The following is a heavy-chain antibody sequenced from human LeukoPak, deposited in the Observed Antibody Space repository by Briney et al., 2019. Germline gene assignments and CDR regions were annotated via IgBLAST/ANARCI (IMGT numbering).Heavy chain of an antibody. CDR2: MYSRGDT. CDR1: GFTISDNY. V-gene: IGHV3-53*01. D-gene: IGHD6-13*01. J-gene: IGHJ1*01. Sequence: PGGSLRLSCAASGFTISDNYMSWVRQAPGKGLEWVSVMYSRGDTYYAKSVKGRFTFSRDISKNTLYLQMNGLRTEDTAMYYCARDAPQVPAAGVLASWGQDTLDIVSS. CDR3: ARDAPQVPAAGVLAS.